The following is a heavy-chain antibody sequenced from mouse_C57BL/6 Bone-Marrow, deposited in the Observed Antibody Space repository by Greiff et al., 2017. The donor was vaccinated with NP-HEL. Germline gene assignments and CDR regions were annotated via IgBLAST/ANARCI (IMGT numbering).Heavy chain of an antibody. D-gene: IGHD3-3*01. V-gene: IGHV1-19*01. CDR3: ARERGTNYYAMDY. CDR1: GYTFTDYY. Sequence: VQLQQSGPVLVKPGASVKMSCKASGYTFTDYYMNWVKQSHGKSLEWIGVINPYNGGTSYNQKFKGKATLTVDKSSSTAYMELNSLTSEDSAVYYCARERGTNYYAMDYWGQGTSVTVSS. J-gene: IGHJ4*01. CDR2: INPYNGGT.